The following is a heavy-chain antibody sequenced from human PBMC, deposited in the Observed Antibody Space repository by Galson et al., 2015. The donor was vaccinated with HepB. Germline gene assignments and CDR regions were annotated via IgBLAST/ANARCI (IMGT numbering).Heavy chain of an antibody. V-gene: IGHV6-1*01. CDR2: TYYRSKWYN. J-gene: IGHJ4*02. D-gene: IGHD3-22*01. CDR3: ARGDSSGYYYGGTHDYFDY. Sequence: CAISGDSVSSNNAAWNWIRLSPSRGLEWLGRTYYRSKWYNEYAVSVKSRVTINPDTPKNQFSLHLDSVTPEDTAVYYCARGDSSGYYYGGTHDYFDYWGQGTLVTVSS. CDR1: GDSVSSNNAA.